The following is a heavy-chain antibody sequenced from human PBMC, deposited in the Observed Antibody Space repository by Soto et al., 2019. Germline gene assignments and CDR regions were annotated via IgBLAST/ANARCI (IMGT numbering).Heavy chain of an antibody. CDR3: ARAVVPAAPRLSYFDY. CDR2: IYYSGST. Sequence: KPSETLSLTCTVSGGSISSGDYYWSWIRQPPGKGLEWIGYIYYSGSTYYNPSLKSRVTISVDTSKNQFSLKLSSVTAADTAVYYCARAVVPAAPRLSYFDYWGQGTLVTVSS. D-gene: IGHD2-2*01. V-gene: IGHV4-30-4*01. CDR1: GGSISSGDYY. J-gene: IGHJ4*02.